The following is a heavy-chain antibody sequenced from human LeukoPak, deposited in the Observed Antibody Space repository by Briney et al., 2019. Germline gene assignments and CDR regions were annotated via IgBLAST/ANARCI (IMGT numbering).Heavy chain of an antibody. CDR3: ARDLQPTKGGFMDV. D-gene: IGHD4-11*01. Sequence: GASVKVSCKASGGTFSSYAISWVRQAPGQGLVWMGGIIPIFGTANYAQKFQGRVTITADESTSTAYMELSSLRSEDTAVYYCARDLQPTKGGFMDVWGKGTTVTVSS. CDR1: GGTFSSYA. V-gene: IGHV1-69*01. J-gene: IGHJ6*03. CDR2: IIPIFGTA.